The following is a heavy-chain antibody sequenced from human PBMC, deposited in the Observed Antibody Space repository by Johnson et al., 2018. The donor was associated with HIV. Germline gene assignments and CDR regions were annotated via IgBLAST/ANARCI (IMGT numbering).Heavy chain of an antibody. D-gene: IGHD3-3*01. Sequence: VQLVESGGGVVQPGGSLRLSCVASGFTFSSYWMHWVRQAPGKGLVWVSRINSDGSSTSYADSVKGRFTISRDNDKKTLYLQMNSLRAEDTAVYYCAREGYWHYNFWSVSAGAFDIWGQGTMVTVSS. J-gene: IGHJ3*02. CDR3: AREGYWHYNFWSVSAGAFDI. V-gene: IGHV3-74*01. CDR1: GFTFSSYW. CDR2: INSDGSST.